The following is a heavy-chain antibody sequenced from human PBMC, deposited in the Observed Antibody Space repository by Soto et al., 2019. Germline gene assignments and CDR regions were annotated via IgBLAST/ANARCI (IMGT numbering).Heavy chain of an antibody. D-gene: IGHD4-17*01. J-gene: IGHJ6*02. CDR1: GGSITTEYFY. Sequence: QLQLQESGPGLVRPSETLSLTCTVSGGSITTEYFYWAWIRQPPGKGLEWIGSIYYSGDSYYNPSLKSRATLSVDTTDNQFFLELRSVTAADISIYFCVKYRTVTTTLNTDYYGMDVWGQGTTVTVAS. V-gene: IGHV4-39*01. CDR3: VKYRTVTTTLNTDYYGMDV. CDR2: IYYSGDS.